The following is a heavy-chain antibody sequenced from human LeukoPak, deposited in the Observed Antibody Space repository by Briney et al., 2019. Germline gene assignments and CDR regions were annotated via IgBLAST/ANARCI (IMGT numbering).Heavy chain of an antibody. CDR3: AKESRIAVAALDAFDI. V-gene: IGHV3-23*01. D-gene: IGHD6-19*01. J-gene: IGHJ3*02. Sequence: GGSLRLSRAASGFIFSSYAMSWVRQAPGKGLEWVSAISGSGGSTYYADSVKGRFTISRDNSKNTLYLQMNSLRAEDTAVYYCAKESRIAVAALDAFDIWGQGTMVTVSS. CDR1: GFIFSSYA. CDR2: ISGSGGST.